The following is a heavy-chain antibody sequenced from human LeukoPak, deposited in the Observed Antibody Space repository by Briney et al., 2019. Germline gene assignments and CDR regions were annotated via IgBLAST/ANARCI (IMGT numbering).Heavy chain of an antibody. D-gene: IGHD6-6*01. CDR2: INSDGSST. Sequence: GGSLRLSXAASGFTFSSYWMHWVRQAPGKGLVWVSRINSDGSSTSYADSVKGRFTISRDNAKNTLYLQMNSLRAEDTAVYYCARAYSSSSRFLHYYYYMDVWGKGTTVTVSS. J-gene: IGHJ6*03. V-gene: IGHV3-74*01. CDR3: ARAYSSSSRFLHYYYYMDV. CDR1: GFTFSSYW.